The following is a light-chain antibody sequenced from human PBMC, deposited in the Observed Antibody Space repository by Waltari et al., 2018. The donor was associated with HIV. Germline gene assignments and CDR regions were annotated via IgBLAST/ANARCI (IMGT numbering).Light chain of an antibody. CDR3: QQSFMIPLT. CDR1: QIIYKS. Sequence: DIRMTQYPSPLYASPGDRVTITCRTSQIIYKSLNWYRQKPGRAPQLLIYSATSLQRGVSSRFSGSGSASGTEFTLTINNFQPEDFATYYCQQSFMIPLTFGPGTKVDIK. CDR2: SAT. J-gene: IGKJ3*01. V-gene: IGKV1-39*01.